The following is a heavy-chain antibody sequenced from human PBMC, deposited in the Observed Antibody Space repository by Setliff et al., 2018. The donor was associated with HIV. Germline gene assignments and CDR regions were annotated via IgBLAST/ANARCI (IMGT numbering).Heavy chain of an antibody. D-gene: IGHD2-15*01. V-gene: IGHV3-74*01. Sequence: GGSLRLSCAASGFTFSSYWIHWVRQAPGKGLVWVSRISADGSDTSYADSVKGRFTISRDNAMNTAYLQMNSLRGEDTALYYCARKLLTRPNYYGMDVWGQGTTVTVSS. J-gene: IGHJ6*02. CDR1: GFTFSSYW. CDR3: ARKLLTRPNYYGMDV. CDR2: ISADGSDT.